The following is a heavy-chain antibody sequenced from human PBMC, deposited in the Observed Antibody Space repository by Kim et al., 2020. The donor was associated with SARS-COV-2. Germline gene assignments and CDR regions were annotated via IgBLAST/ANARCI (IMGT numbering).Heavy chain of an antibody. CDR1: GFTFDYFA. Sequence: GGSLRLSCAASGFTFDYFAMHWVRQAPGRGLEWVSLISGDGGTTYYADSVRGRFTISRDNSKNSLYLQMNSLRTEDTAFYYCTRPGGDRWHRLHFDYWGQGTLVTVSS. CDR3: TRPGGDRWHRLHFDY. CDR2: ISGDGGTT. J-gene: IGHJ4*02. D-gene: IGHD2-21*01. V-gene: IGHV3-43*02.